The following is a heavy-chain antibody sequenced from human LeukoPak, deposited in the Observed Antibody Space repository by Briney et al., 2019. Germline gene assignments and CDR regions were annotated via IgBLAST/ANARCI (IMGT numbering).Heavy chain of an antibody. CDR2: INPNSGGT. V-gene: IGHV1-2*04. CDR1: GYTFTGYY. CDR3: ARGGWSAGDAFDI. Sequence: ASVKVSCKASGYTFTGYYMHWVRQAPGQGLERMGWINPNSGGTNYAQKFQGWVTMTRDTSISTAYMELSRLRSDDTAVYYCARGGWSAGDAFDIWGQGTMVTVSS. J-gene: IGHJ3*02. D-gene: IGHD3-3*01.